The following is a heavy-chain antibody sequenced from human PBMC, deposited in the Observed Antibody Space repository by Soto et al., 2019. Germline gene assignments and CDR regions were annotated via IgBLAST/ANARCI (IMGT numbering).Heavy chain of an antibody. CDR1: GGSISNNDW. CDR3: ARVWSWYPYGMDV. V-gene: IGHV4-4*02. D-gene: IGHD3-3*01. J-gene: IGHJ6*02. Sequence: PSETLSLTCAVSGGSISNNDWWTWVRQPPGKGLEWIGEIYHGGSTNYNPSLKSRVTMSVDKSKDQFSLGLTSVTAADTAVYYCARVWSWYPYGMDVWGPVPTVTVYS. CDR2: IYHGGST.